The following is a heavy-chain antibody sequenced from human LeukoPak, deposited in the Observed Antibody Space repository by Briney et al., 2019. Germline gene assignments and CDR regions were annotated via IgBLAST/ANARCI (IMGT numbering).Heavy chain of an antibody. CDR2: IVVGSGNT. CDR1: GFTFTSSA. D-gene: IGHD5-12*01. CDR3: AADVLSDIVATGLDY. Sequence: SVKVSCKASGFTFTSSAMQWVRQARGQRLEWIGWIVVGSGNTNYAQKFQERVTITRDMSTSTAYMELSSLRAEDAAVYYCAADVLSDIVATGLDYWGQGTLVTVSS. J-gene: IGHJ4*02. V-gene: IGHV1-58*02.